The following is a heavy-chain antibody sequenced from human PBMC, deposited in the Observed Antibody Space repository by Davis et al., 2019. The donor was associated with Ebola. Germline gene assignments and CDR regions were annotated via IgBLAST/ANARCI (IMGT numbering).Heavy chain of an antibody. D-gene: IGHD2-15*01. CDR1: GGTFSSYA. J-gene: IGHJ6*02. CDR2: IIPIFGTA. CDR3: ASRGYCGGGSCYRYYYYYGMDV. Sequence: SVKVSCKASGGTFSSYAISWVRQAPGQGLEWMGGIIPIFGTANYAQKFQGRVTITADESTSTAYMELSSLRSEDTAVYYCASRGYCGGGSCYRYYYYYGMDVWGQGTTVTVSS. V-gene: IGHV1-69*13.